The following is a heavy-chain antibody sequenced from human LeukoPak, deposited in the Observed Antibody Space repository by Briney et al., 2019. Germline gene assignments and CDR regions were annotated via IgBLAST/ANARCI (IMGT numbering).Heavy chain of an antibody. Sequence: PSETLSLTCIVSYASMNNYHWSWIRQPPGKGLEWIGSIYYMGSTNYNPSLKSRVTISVDRSKNQFSLMLRSVTAADTAVYYCVRGAFYYDSSAFAVSDQWGQGTLVIVSS. D-gene: IGHD3-22*01. CDR3: VRGAFYYDSSAFAVSDQ. CDR1: YASMNNYH. CDR2: IYYMGST. V-gene: IGHV4-59*08. J-gene: IGHJ4*02.